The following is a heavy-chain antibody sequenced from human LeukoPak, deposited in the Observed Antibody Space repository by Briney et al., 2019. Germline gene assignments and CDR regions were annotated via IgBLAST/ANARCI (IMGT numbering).Heavy chain of an antibody. V-gene: IGHV3-74*01. J-gene: IGHJ6*02. CDR1: GFTFSNYW. D-gene: IGHD2-21*02. CDR2: INSDGSST. Sequence: PGGSLRLSCAASGFTFSNYWMHWVRQAPGKGLVWVSRINSDGSSTSYADSVKGRFTISRDNAKNTLYLQMNSLRAEDTAVYYCARDHIVVVTATYYYYYGMDVWGQGTTVTVSS. CDR3: ARDHIVVVTATYYYYYGMDV.